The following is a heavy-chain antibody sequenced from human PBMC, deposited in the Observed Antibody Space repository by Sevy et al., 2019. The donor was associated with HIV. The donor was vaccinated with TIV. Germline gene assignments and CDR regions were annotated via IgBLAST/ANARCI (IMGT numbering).Heavy chain of an antibody. CDR3: VGRRYSPAYSWSYHFDY. Sequence: GGSLRLSCAASGFDFSDYYMNWIRQTPGKGLEWISYISVSSSAKYYTDCVKGRFAISGDNARNSLYLQMNSLRVEDTAGYFCVGRRYSPAYSWSYHFDYWGQGALVTVSS. D-gene: IGHD3-16*01. CDR1: GFDFSDYY. J-gene: IGHJ4*02. CDR2: ISVSSSAK. V-gene: IGHV3-11*01.